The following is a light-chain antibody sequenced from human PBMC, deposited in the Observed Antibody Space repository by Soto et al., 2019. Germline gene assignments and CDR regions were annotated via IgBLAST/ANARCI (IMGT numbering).Light chain of an antibody. J-gene: IGKJ3*01. Sequence: EIVLTQSPGTLSLSPGERATLSCRASESVSSNYLAWYQQKPGQAPRLLIYGASSRATGIPDRFSGSGSGTGLTLTISRLEPEDFAVFYCQQYGSSPFTFGPGTKADIK. CDR2: GAS. CDR1: ESVSSNY. V-gene: IGKV3-20*01. CDR3: QQYGSSPFT.